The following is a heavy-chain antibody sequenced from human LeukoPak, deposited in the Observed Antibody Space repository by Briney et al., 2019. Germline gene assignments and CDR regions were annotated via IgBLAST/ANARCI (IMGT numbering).Heavy chain of an antibody. Sequence: SETLSLTCTVSGYSISSYYWSWIRQPAGKGLEWIGRIYTSGSTNYNPSLKSRVTMSVDTSKNQFSLKLSSVTAADTAVYYCARDLYYYGSGSYLFDYWGQGTLVTVSS. D-gene: IGHD3-10*01. V-gene: IGHV4-4*07. CDR3: ARDLYYYGSGSYLFDY. CDR1: GYSISSYY. CDR2: IYTSGST. J-gene: IGHJ4*02.